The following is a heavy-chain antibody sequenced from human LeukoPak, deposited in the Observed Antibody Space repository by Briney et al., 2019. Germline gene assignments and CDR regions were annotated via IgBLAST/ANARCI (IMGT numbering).Heavy chain of an antibody. CDR1: GGSVSSGSYY. Sequence: SETLSLTCTVSGGSVSSGSYYWSWIRQPPGKGLEWVGYIYYSGSTNYNPSLKSRVTISVDTSKNQFSLKLSSVTAADTAVYYCARVDYGAFDIWGQGTMVTVSS. J-gene: IGHJ3*02. CDR3: ARVDYGAFDI. D-gene: IGHD4-17*01. CDR2: IYYSGST. V-gene: IGHV4-61*01.